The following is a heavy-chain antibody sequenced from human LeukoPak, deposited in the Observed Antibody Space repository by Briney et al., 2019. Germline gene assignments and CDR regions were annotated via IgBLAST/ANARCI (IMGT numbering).Heavy chain of an antibody. CDR1: GFTFTSYA. CDR3: AKVLNIYHYYGMDV. CDR2: ISGSGGST. Sequence: GGSLRLSCAASGFTFTSYAMTWVRQAPGKGLEWVSGISGSGGSTDYADSVRGRFSISRDNSKNTLFLQMNSLRDEDTVVYYCAKVLNIYHYYGMDVWGQGTTVTVSS. V-gene: IGHV3-23*01. D-gene: IGHD2/OR15-2a*01. J-gene: IGHJ6*02.